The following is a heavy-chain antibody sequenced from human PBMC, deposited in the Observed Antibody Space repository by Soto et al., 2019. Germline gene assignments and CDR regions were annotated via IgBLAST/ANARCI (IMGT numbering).Heavy chain of an antibody. CDR2: SDPSDSYT. J-gene: IGHJ5*02. D-gene: IGHD4-4*01. CDR3: ARHYSNYPFNWFDP. Sequence: PGESLKISCKGSGYSFTSYWISWVRQMPGKGLEWMGRSDPSDSYTNYSPSFQGHVTISADRSISTAYLQWSSLKASDTAMYYCARHYSNYPFNWFDPWGQGTLVTVSS. V-gene: IGHV5-10-1*01. CDR1: GYSFTSYW.